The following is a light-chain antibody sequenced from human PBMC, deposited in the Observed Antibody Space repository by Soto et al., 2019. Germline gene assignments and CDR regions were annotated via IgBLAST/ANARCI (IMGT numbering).Light chain of an antibody. Sequence: EIVMTQSPATLSVSPGERATLSCRASQRVSSNLAWYQQKPGQAPRLLIYGVSTRATGIPARFSGSGSGTEFTLTISSLQSEDFAVYYCQQYNNWPPFTFGPGTKVDIK. CDR2: GVS. CDR3: QQYNNWPPFT. V-gene: IGKV3-15*01. CDR1: QRVSSN. J-gene: IGKJ3*01.